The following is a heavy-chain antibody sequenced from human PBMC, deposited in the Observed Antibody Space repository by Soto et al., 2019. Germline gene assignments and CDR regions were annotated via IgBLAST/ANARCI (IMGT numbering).Heavy chain of an antibody. D-gene: IGHD6-19*01. CDR1: AFSFGRYS. CDR3: SGVTGYSRGWTDF. J-gene: IGHJ4*02. Sequence: SWSLSSAVYAFSFGRYSMKWVRHAPGKGLEWVSYISSSITIYNADSVTGGFTITTDNAKNLLYLQMTSLRDEETDLYYCSGVTGYSRGWTDFWDPGTMVTVSS. CDR2: ISSSITI. V-gene: IGHV3-48*02.